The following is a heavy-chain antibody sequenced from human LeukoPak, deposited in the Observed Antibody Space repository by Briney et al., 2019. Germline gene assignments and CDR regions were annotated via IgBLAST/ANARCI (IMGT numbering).Heavy chain of an antibody. CDR1: RFTLSSYW. CDR3: AREGRCGGDCYYDY. D-gene: IGHD2-21*02. Sequence: PGGSLRLSCAASRFTLSSYWMHWVRQAPGKGPVWVSRINGDGSVTTYADSVKGRFTISRDNAKNTLYLQMNSLRAEDTAVYYCAREGRCGGDCYYDYWGQGTLVTVSS. J-gene: IGHJ4*02. V-gene: IGHV3-74*03. CDR2: INGDGSVT.